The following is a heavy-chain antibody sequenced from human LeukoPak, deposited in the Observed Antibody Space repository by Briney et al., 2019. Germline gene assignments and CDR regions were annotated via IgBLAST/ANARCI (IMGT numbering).Heavy chain of an antibody. J-gene: IGHJ4*02. CDR1: GFTFSSYP. CDR2: ISYDGSNK. Sequence: PGRSLRLSCAASGFTFSSYPMHWVRRAPGKGLEWVAVISYDGSNKYCADSVKGRFTISRDNSKNTLHLQMNSLRPEDTAVYYCARDGSITWAPNFDYWGQGTLVTVSS. D-gene: IGHD6-13*01. V-gene: IGHV3-30*04. CDR3: ARDGSITWAPNFDY.